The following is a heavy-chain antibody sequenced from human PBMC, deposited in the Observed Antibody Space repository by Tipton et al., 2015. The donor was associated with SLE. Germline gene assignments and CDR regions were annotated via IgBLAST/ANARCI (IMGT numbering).Heavy chain of an antibody. J-gene: IGHJ3*02. CDR1: GFTFSSYA. D-gene: IGHD3-16*01. CDR3: AKEGGRGVDAFDI. Sequence: GSLRLSCSASGFTFSSYAMHWVRQAPGKGLEYVSAISSNGGSTYYADSVKGRFTISRDNSKNTLYLQMNSLRAEDTAVYYCAKEGGRGVDAFDIWGQGTMVTVSS. CDR2: ISSNGGST. V-gene: IGHV3-64*04.